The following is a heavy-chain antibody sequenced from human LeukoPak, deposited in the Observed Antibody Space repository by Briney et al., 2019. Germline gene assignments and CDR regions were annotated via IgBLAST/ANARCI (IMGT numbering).Heavy chain of an antibody. Sequence: SETLSLTCTVSGVSISSYYWSWIRQPAGKGLEWIGRIHTSGSTNYNPSLKSRVTMSVDTSKNQFSLKLSSVTAADTAVYFCARGLYEFCSGGSCYSYYFDYWGQGTLVTVSS. D-gene: IGHD2-15*01. CDR2: IHTSGST. CDR3: ARGLYEFCSGGSCYSYYFDY. CDR1: GVSISSYY. J-gene: IGHJ4*02. V-gene: IGHV4-4*07.